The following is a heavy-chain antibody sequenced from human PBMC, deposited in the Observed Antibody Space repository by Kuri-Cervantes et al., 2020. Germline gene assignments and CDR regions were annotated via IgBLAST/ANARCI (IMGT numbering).Heavy chain of an antibody. CDR2: ISYDGSNK. D-gene: IGHD3-10*01. J-gene: IGHJ4*02. CDR1: GFTFSSYG. CDR3: AKVWYYGSGIRYYFDY. V-gene: IGHV3-30*18. Sequence: GESLKISCAASGFTFSSYGMHWVRQAPGKGLEWVAVISYDGSNKYYADSVKGRFTISRDNSKNTLYLQMNSLRAEDTAVYYCAKVWYYGSGIRYYFDYWGQGTLVTVSS.